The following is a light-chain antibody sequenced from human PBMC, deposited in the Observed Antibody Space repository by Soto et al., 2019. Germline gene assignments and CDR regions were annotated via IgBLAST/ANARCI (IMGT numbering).Light chain of an antibody. J-gene: IGLJ1*01. Sequence: QSALTPPAYVFGSPGQSTTISCTGSRRAVGTYNLVSCYQQHPGKAPKLMIYEVSKRPSGVSNRFSGSKSGNTASLTISGLQAEDEADYYCCSYAGSSTPLIFGTGTKVTVL. V-gene: IGLV2-23*02. CDR3: CSYAGSSTPLI. CDR2: EVS. CDR1: RRAVGTYNL.